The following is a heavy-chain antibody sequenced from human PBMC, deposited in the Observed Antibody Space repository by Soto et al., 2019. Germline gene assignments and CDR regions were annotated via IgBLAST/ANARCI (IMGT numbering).Heavy chain of an antibody. J-gene: IGHJ4*02. D-gene: IGHD3-3*02. Sequence: SGPTLVNPTQTVTLTCTFSQFSLTTIGVGVGWIRQPPGKALEWLALIYWDDDKRYSPSLKNRLTITKDTSKNQVVLTMTNMDPVDTGTYYCAHLRITFFPEYWGQGTLVTVSS. CDR1: QFSLTTIGVG. V-gene: IGHV2-5*02. CDR3: AHLRITFFPEY. CDR2: IYWDDDK.